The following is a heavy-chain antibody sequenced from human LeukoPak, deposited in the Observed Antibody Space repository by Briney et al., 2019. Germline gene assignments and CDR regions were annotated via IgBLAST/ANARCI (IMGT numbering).Heavy chain of an antibody. Sequence: GGSLRLSCAASGFTFSSYIMNWVRQAPGKGLEWVSSISSSSSYIYYADSVKGRFTISRDNAKNSLYLQMNSLRAEDTAVYYCARGPQWLVPYFDYWGQGTLVTVSS. J-gene: IGHJ4*02. CDR3: ARGPQWLVPYFDY. CDR1: GFTFSSYI. V-gene: IGHV3-21*01. D-gene: IGHD6-19*01. CDR2: ISSSSSYI.